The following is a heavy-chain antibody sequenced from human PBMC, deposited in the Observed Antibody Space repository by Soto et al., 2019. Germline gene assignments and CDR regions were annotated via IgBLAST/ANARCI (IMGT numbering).Heavy chain of an antibody. CDR2: ISGSGGST. J-gene: IGHJ4*02. CDR3: APRLDYFDY. V-gene: IGHV3-23*01. CDR1: GFTFSNYA. Sequence: PGGSLRLSCVVSGFTFSNYAMSWVRQASGKGLEWVSGISGSGGSTYHADSVKGRFTISRDNSKNTLYLQMNSLRAEDTAVYYCAPRLDYFDYWGQGTLVTVSS. D-gene: IGHD3-22*01.